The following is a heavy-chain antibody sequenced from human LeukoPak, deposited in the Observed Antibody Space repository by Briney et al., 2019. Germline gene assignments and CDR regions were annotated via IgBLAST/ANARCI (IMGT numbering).Heavy chain of an antibody. CDR1: GYTFTSYG. CDR2: ISAYNGNT. D-gene: IGHD2-8*01. J-gene: IGHJ3*02. CDR3: ARQAYATNLDAFDI. Sequence: ASVKVSRKASGYTFTSYGISWVRQAPGQGLEWMGWISAYNGNTNYAQKLQGRVTMTTDTSTSTAYMELRSLRSDDTAVYYCARQAYATNLDAFDIWGQGTMVTVSS. V-gene: IGHV1-18*01.